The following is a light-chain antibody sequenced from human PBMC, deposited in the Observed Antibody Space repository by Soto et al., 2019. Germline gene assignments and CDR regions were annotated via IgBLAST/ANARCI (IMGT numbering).Light chain of an antibody. Sequence: DIVMTQSPDSLAVSLGERATINCKSSQSVLYSSNNKNYLAWYQQKPGQPPKLLIYWASTRESGVPDRFSGSGSVTDFTLAISSLQAEDVAVDYCQQYYSTPYTFGQGTKLEIK. CDR2: WAS. CDR3: QQYYSTPYT. V-gene: IGKV4-1*01. CDR1: QSVLYSSNNKNY. J-gene: IGKJ2*01.